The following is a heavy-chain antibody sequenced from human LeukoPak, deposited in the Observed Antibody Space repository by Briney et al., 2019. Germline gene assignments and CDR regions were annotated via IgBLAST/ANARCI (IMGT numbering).Heavy chain of an antibody. CDR2: IRSKANGYTT. V-gene: IGHV3-73*01. CDR3: TRLAGGDAFDI. Sequence: PGGSLRLSCAASGFTFSGSAMHWVRQAPGKGLEWVGRIRSKANGYTTAYGASVIGRFTISRDDLKRTTYVQMKSLKIEDTAVYYCTRLAGGDAFDIWGPGTMVTVSS. D-gene: IGHD2-15*01. J-gene: IGHJ3*02. CDR1: GFTFSGSA.